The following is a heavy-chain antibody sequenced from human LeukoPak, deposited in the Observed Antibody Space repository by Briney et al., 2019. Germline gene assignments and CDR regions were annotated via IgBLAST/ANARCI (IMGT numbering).Heavy chain of an antibody. V-gene: IGHV3-23*01. D-gene: IGHD2-15*01. Sequence: GGSLRLSCAASGFTLSSYAVAWVRQAPGKGLEWVSTITASGGYTFYADSVKGRFTISKDNSKNSLYLQMNSLRAEDTAVYYCAKESATPFDYWGQGTLVTVSS. CDR1: GFTLSSYA. CDR3: AKESATPFDY. J-gene: IGHJ4*02. CDR2: ITASGGYT.